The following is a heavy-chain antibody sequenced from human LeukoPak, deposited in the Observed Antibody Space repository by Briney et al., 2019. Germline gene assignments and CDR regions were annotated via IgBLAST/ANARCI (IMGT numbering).Heavy chain of an antibody. CDR1: GYTFTSYG. V-gene: IGHV1-18*01. J-gene: IGHJ4*02. Sequence: ASVKGSCKASGYTFTSYGISWVRQAPGQGLEWMGWISAYNGNTNYAQKLQGRVTMTTDTSTSTAYMELRSLRSDDTAVYYCARDTERDYYGSGSYSHFDYWGQGTLVTVSS. CDR2: ISAYNGNT. D-gene: IGHD3-10*01. CDR3: ARDTERDYYGSGSYSHFDY.